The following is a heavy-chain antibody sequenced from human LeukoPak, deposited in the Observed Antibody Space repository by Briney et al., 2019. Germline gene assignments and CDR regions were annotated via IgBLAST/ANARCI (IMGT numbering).Heavy chain of an antibody. J-gene: IGHJ4*02. CDR3: AKQRGDTAMVTVDY. D-gene: IGHD5-18*01. CDR2: IGGSGGST. CDR1: GFTFDDYA. V-gene: IGHV3-23*01. Sequence: GGSLRLSCAASGFTFDDYAMHWVRQAPGKGLEWVSAIGGSGGSTYYADSVKGRFTISRDNSKNTLYLQMNSLRAEDTAVYYCAKQRGDTAMVTVDYWGQGTLVTVSS.